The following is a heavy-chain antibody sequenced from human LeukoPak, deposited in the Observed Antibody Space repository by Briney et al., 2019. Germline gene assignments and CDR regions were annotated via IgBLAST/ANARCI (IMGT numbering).Heavy chain of an antibody. CDR1: GFIFDDYA. Sequence: PGGSLRLSCVPSGFIFDDYAMHWVRHGPGKGLESVSGISSNSGGIAYADCVKGRFTISRDNAKNSLYLQMNSLRPEDTALYYCAKDVQMTRNDYYNYFDYWGQGTLVTVSS. V-gene: IGHV3-9*01. CDR3: AKDVQMTRNDYYNYFDY. CDR2: ISSNSGGI. J-gene: IGHJ4*02. D-gene: IGHD3-22*01.